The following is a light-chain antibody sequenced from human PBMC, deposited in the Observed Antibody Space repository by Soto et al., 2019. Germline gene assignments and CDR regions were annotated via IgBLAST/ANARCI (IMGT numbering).Light chain of an antibody. CDR3: QQYGSSPWT. V-gene: IGKV3-20*01. CDR1: QSVSSSY. J-gene: IGKJ1*01. Sequence: IVLTQSPGTLSLSPGERATLSCRASQSVSSSYLAWYQQKPGQAPRLLIYGASSRATGIPDRFSGSGSGTDFTLTIRRLEPEDFAGDYCQQYGSSPWTFGQGTKVEIK. CDR2: GAS.